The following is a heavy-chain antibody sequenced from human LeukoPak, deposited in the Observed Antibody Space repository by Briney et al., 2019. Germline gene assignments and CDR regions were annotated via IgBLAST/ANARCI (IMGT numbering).Heavy chain of an antibody. D-gene: IGHD2-2*02. J-gene: IGHJ6*03. V-gene: IGHV3-33*03. Sequence: GGSLRLSCIASGFTFKTYGMHWVRQAPGKGLEWVAVMWNDGSYRYYTDSVKGRFTISRDNSKNALYLQMNSLRAEDTAAYYCAKVGGWLAVPAAINYMDVWGKGTTVIVSS. CDR3: AKVGGWLAVPAAINYMDV. CDR2: MWNDGSYR. CDR1: GFTFKTYG.